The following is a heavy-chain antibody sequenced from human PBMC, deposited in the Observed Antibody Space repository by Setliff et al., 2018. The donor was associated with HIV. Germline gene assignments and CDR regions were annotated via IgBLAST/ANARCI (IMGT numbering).Heavy chain of an antibody. CDR1: GGSISSSIYY. J-gene: IGHJ4*02. D-gene: IGHD6-6*01. CDR3: ARHDTEYSSYPIDY. V-gene: IGHV4-39*01. CDR2: IYYSGSTYYYDGST. Sequence: SETLSLTCTVSGGSISSSIYYWGWIRQPPGKGLKWIGFIYYSGSTYYYDGSTYYNPSLKSRVTISVDTSKNQFSLKLSSVTAADTAVYYCARHDTEYSSYPIDYWGQGNLVTVSS.